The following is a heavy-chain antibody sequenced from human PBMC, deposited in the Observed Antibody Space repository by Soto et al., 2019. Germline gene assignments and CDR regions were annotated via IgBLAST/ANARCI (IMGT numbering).Heavy chain of an antibody. Sequence: GPPGGSLRLSCAASGFTFSTHAMTWVRQAPGKGLEWVSAISGRGDDTYYADSVKGRFTISRDNSKNTVNLQMNSLRAEDTAVYYCASASSAWPNYFDSWGLGTLVTV. CDR3: ASASSAWPNYFDS. CDR1: GFTFSTHA. V-gene: IGHV3-23*01. CDR2: ISGRGDDT. D-gene: IGHD6-19*01. J-gene: IGHJ4*02.